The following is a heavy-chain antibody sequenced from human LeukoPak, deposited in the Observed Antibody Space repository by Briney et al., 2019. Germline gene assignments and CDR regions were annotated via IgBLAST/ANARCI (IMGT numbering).Heavy chain of an antibody. D-gene: IGHD6-19*01. J-gene: IGHJ3*02. CDR2: ISGSGGST. Sequence: PGGSLRLSCAASGFTFSSYAMSWVRQAPGKGLEWVSAISGSGGSTYYADSVKGRFTISRDDAKKSLYLQMNSLRADDTAVYYRARGASVVAGNDNAFDIWGQGTMVTVSS. CDR3: ARGASVVAGNDNAFDI. V-gene: IGHV3-23*01. CDR1: GFTFSSYA.